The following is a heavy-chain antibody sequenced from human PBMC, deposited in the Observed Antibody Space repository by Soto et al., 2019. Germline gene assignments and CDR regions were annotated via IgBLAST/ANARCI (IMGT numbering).Heavy chain of an antibody. Sequence: EVQLVESGGGLVQRGGSLRLSCVASGFTFSSYWMQWVRQAPGKGLVWVSRINSDGSITNHADSVKGRFTISRDNAKNTLYLQMDSLRAEDTAVYYCVRMYDYGDYWGQGTLVTVSS. D-gene: IGHD4-17*01. CDR2: INSDGSIT. V-gene: IGHV3-74*01. CDR3: VRMYDYGDY. CDR1: GFTFSSYW. J-gene: IGHJ4*02.